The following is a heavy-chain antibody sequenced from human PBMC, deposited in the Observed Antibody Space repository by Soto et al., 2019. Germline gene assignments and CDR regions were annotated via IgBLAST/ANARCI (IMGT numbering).Heavy chain of an antibody. J-gene: IGHJ6*02. V-gene: IGHV1-8*01. CDR3: ARATPGGFYYYYYGMDV. D-gene: IGHD3-16*01. CDR2: MNPNRGNT. CDR1: LYTFTSYD. Sequence: ASVKVSCKASLYTFTSYDINWVRQATGQGLEWMGWMNPNRGNTGYAQKFQGRVTMTRNPSISTAYMELSSLRSEDTAVYYCARATPGGFYYYYYGMDVWGQGTTVTVS.